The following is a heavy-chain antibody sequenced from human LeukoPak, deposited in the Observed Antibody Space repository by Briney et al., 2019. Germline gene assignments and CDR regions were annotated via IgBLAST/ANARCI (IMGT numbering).Heavy chain of an antibody. CDR2: INSDGSST. V-gene: IGHV3-74*01. Sequence: GGSLRLSCAASGFTFSSYWMHWVRQAPGKGLVWVSRINSDGSSTSYADSVKGRFTISRDNAKNSLYLQMNSLRAEDTAVYYCARAPNGDFYGDYMFWFGPWGQGTLVTVSS. CDR1: GFTFSSYW. D-gene: IGHD4-17*01. CDR3: ARAPNGDFYGDYMFWFGP. J-gene: IGHJ5*02.